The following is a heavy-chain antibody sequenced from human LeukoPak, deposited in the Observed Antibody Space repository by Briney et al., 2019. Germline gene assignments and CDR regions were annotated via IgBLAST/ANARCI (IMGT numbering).Heavy chain of an antibody. CDR1: GFSLCIYV. D-gene: IGHD4-17*01. V-gene: IGHV3-30*18. J-gene: IGHJ5*02. CDR2: ISYDGYNK. Sequence: HPGGCLRLSCAPSGFSLCIYVMHCVRQAPGKGLEWVAVISYDGYNKYYADSVKGRFTISRDNSKNTLFLQMNSLRADDTAVHYCAKPESHSRDYGETWGQGTLVTVSS. CDR3: AKPESHSRDYGET.